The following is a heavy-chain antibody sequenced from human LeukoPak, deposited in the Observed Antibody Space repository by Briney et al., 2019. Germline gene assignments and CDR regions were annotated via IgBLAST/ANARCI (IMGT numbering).Heavy chain of an antibody. J-gene: IGHJ6*02. CDR3: SRASPGAIYYYGMDV. Sequence: SETLSLTCTVSGGSISSSSFYWGWIRQPPGKGLEWIGSIYYSGSTYDNPSLKSRVTISVDTSKNQFSLKLSSVTAADTATYYCSRASPGAIYYYGMDVWGHGTTVTVSS. D-gene: IGHD2/OR15-2a*01. CDR2: IYYSGST. V-gene: IGHV4-39*07. CDR1: GGSISSSSFY.